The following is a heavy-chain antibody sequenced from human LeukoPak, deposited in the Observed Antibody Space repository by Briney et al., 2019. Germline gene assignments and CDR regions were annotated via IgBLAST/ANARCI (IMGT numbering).Heavy chain of an antibody. CDR2: ISGSGGST. CDR1: GFTFSSYW. J-gene: IGHJ5*02. D-gene: IGHD3-3*01. V-gene: IGHV3-23*01. CDR3: AKWFRFLEWSPDWFDP. Sequence: PGGSLRLSCAASGFTFSSYWMSWVRQAPGKGLEWVSAISGSGGSTYYADSVKGRFTISRDNSKNTLYLQMNSLRAEDTAVYYCAKWFRFLEWSPDWFDPWGQGTLVTVSS.